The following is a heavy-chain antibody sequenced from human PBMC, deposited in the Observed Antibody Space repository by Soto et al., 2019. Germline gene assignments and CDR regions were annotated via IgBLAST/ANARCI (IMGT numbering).Heavy chain of an antibody. Sequence: GGSLRLSCAASGFTFSSYAMHWVRQAPGKGLEWVAVISYDGSNKYYADSVKGRFTISRDNSKNTLYLQMNSLRAEDTAVYYCVRETLSGGNYYYYGVDVWGQGTTVTVSS. CDR3: VRETLSGGNYYYYGVDV. CDR1: GFTFSSYA. J-gene: IGHJ6*02. CDR2: ISYDGSNK. D-gene: IGHD2-15*01. V-gene: IGHV3-30-3*01.